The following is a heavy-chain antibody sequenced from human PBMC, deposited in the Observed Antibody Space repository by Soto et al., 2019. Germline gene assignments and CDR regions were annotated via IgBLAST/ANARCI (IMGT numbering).Heavy chain of an antibody. J-gene: IGHJ4*02. D-gene: IGHD3-16*02. V-gene: IGHV4-61*01. Sequence: PSETLSLTCTVSGGSVSSGSYYWSWIREPPGKGLEWIGYIYYSGSTNYNPSLKSRVTISVDTSKNQFSLKLSSVTAADTAVYYCARYRAMITFGGVIAPYFDYWGQGTLVTVSS. CDR2: IYYSGST. CDR3: ARYRAMITFGGVIAPYFDY. CDR1: GGSVSSGSYY.